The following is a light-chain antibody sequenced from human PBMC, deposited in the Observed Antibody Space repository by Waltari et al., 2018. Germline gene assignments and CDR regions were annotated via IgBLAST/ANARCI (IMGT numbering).Light chain of an antibody. Sequence: SSELTQDPAVSVALGQTVRITCQGDRLRDYYASWYQQKAGQAPVLVIHGENKRPSGFPARFPGSSSGHTASLTITGAQSGDEADYYCNSRDRSGDVVFGAGTKLTV. J-gene: IGLJ2*01. CDR1: RLRDYY. CDR2: GEN. CDR3: NSRDRSGDVV. V-gene: IGLV3-19*01.